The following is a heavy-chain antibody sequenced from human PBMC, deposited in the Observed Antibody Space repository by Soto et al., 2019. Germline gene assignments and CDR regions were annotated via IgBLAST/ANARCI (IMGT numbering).Heavy chain of an antibody. V-gene: IGHV2-5*01. J-gene: IGHJ5*02. Sequence: QITLKESGPTLVKPTQTLTLTCTFSGFSLSTSGVGVGWIRQPPGKALEWLALIYWNDDKRYSPSLKSRLTISKDTSKNQVVLTMTNMDPVDTATYYCAHSTWRIAAANSWFDPWGQGTLVTVSS. CDR2: IYWNDDK. CDR3: AHSTWRIAAANSWFDP. D-gene: IGHD6-13*01. CDR1: GFSLSTSGVG.